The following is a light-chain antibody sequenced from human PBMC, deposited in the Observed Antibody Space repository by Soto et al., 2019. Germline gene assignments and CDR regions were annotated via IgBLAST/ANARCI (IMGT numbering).Light chain of an antibody. V-gene: IGKV1-5*03. CDR1: QSISNW. CDR3: QQYKSYSSS. J-gene: IGKJ2*03. Sequence: DIQMTQSPSTLSTSVGDRVTITCRASQSISNWLAWYQQKPGKAPKLLIYKASTLESGVPSRFSGSGSGTEFTLTISNLQPDDFATYYCQQYKSYSSSFGQGTKLEIK. CDR2: KAS.